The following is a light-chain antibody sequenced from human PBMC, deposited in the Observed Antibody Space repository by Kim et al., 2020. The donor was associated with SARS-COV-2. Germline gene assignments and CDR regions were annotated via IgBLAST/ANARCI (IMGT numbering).Light chain of an antibody. J-gene: IGLJ1*01. Sequence: GQSITIACTGTSSDIGGYNSVSWYQHHPGKAPKLMIYDVIQRPSGVSNRFSGSKSDNTASLTISGLQAEDEADYYCSSYTSSYSYVFGTGTKVTVL. CDR1: SSDIGGYNS. CDR2: DVI. CDR3: SSYTSSYSYV. V-gene: IGLV2-14*03.